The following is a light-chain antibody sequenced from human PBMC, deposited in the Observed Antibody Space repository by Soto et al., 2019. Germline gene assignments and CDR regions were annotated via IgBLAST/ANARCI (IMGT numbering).Light chain of an antibody. V-gene: IGLV1-51*01. CDR3: ATWDSSLGAVV. Sequence: QPVLTQPPSVSAAPGQKVTISCSGSSFNIGGNYVSWYVQLPGTAPKFLIYGNNKRPSGIPDRFSGSKSGTSATLGITGLQTEDEADYYCATWDSSLGAVVFGGGTKVTVL. J-gene: IGLJ3*02. CDR1: SFNIGGNY. CDR2: GNN.